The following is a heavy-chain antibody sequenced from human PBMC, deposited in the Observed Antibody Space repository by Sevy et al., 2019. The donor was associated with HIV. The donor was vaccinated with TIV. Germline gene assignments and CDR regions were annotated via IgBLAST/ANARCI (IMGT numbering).Heavy chain of an antibody. CDR3: ASVGSRFDY. J-gene: IGHJ4*02. V-gene: IGHV3-30-3*01. CDR1: GFTFSSHA. Sequence: GGSLRLSCAASGFTFSSHAMHWVRQAPGKGLEWVAVISYDGSNKYYADSVKGRFTISRDNSKNTLYLQMNSLRAEDTAVYYCASVGSRFDYWGQGTLVTVSS. CDR2: ISYDGSNK.